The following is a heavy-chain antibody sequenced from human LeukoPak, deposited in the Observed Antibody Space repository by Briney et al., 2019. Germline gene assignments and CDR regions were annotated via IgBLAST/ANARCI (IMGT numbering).Heavy chain of an antibody. Sequence: GGSLRLSCAASGFTFSSYAMHWVRQAPGKGLERVAVISYDGSNNYYEDSVKGRFTISRDNSKNTLYLQMNSLRGEDTALYYCAKASEERYSGYDDYLHYWGQGTLVTVSS. D-gene: IGHD5-12*01. J-gene: IGHJ4*02. CDR1: GFTFSSYA. CDR3: AKASEERYSGYDDYLHY. CDR2: ISYDGSNN. V-gene: IGHV3-30*04.